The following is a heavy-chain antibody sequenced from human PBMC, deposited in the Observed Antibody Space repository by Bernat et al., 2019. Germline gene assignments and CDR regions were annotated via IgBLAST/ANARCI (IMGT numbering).Heavy chain of an antibody. Sequence: QVQLQESGPGLVKPSGTLSLTCAVSGGSISSSNWWSWVRQPPGKGLEWIGEIYHSGSTNYNPSLKSRVTISVDKSKNQFSLKLSSVTAADTAVYYCARSPSYDYIWGSYRWTRNELKNAFDIWGQGTMVTVSS. CDR3: ARSPSYDYIWGSYRWTRNELKNAFDI. V-gene: IGHV4-4*02. CDR1: GGSISSSNW. D-gene: IGHD3-16*02. J-gene: IGHJ3*02. CDR2: IYHSGST.